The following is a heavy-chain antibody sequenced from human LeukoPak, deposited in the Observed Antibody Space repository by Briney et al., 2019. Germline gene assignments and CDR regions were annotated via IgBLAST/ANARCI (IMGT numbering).Heavy chain of an antibody. V-gene: IGHV1-8*02. CDR1: GYTFTGYY. D-gene: IGHD1-26*01. J-gene: IGHJ4*02. Sequence: ASVKVSCKASGYTFTGYYMHWVRQATGQGLEWMGWMNPNSGNTGYAQKFQGRVTMTRNTSISTAYMELSSLRSEDTAVYYCASGMGATKEDYWGQGTLVTVSS. CDR3: ASGMGATKEDY. CDR2: MNPNSGNT.